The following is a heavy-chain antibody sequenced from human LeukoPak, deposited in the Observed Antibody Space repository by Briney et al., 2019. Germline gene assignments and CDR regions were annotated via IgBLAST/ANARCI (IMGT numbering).Heavy chain of an antibody. J-gene: IGHJ5*02. CDR3: AKDQDIVVVVAVFDP. Sequence: GGSLRLSCAASGFTFSSYAMSWVRQAPGNGLEWVSAIIGSGGSTYYADSVKGRFTISRDNSTNTLYLQMNSMRAEDTAVYYCAKDQDIVVVVAVFDPWGQGTLVTVSS. D-gene: IGHD2-15*01. CDR2: IIGSGGST. CDR1: GFTFSSYA. V-gene: IGHV3-23*01.